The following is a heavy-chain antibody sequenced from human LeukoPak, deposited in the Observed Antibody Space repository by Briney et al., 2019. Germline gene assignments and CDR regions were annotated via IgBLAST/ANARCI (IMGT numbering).Heavy chain of an antibody. D-gene: IGHD6-13*01. CDR3: ARVPLAAPSDWFDP. CDR1: GGSFSGYY. Sequence: SETLSLTCAVYGGSFSGYYWSWIRQPPGKGLEWIGEINHSGSTNYNPPLKSRVTISVDTSKNQFSLKLSSVTAADTAVYYCARVPLAAPSDWFDPWGQGTLVTVSS. CDR2: INHSGST. V-gene: IGHV4-34*01. J-gene: IGHJ5*02.